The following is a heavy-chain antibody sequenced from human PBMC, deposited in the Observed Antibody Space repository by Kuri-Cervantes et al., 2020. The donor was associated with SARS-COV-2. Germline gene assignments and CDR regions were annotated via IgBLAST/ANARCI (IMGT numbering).Heavy chain of an antibody. D-gene: IGHD3-9*01. CDR1: GGSFSGYY. CDR2: INHSGST. V-gene: IGHV4-34*01. CDR3: ARAAYDILTGYAGYFDY. J-gene: IGHJ4*02. Sequence: SETLSLTCAVYGGSFSGYYWSWIRQPPGKGLEWIGEINHSGSTNYNPSPKSRVTMSVDTSKNQFSLKLSSVTAADTAVYYCARAAYDILTGYAGYFDYWGQGTLVTVSS.